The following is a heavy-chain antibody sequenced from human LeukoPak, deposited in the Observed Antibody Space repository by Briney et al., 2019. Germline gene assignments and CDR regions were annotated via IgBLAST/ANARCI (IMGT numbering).Heavy chain of an antibody. CDR2: IYYSGST. J-gene: IGHJ4*02. V-gene: IGHV4-59*11. CDR3: ARDTDSSGWYYFDY. Sequence: PSETLSLTCTVSGGSISSHYWSWIRQPPGKGLEWIGYIYYSGSTNYNPSLKSRVTMSVDTSKNQFSLKLSSVTAADTAVYYCARDTDSSGWYYFDYWGQGTLVTVSS. CDR1: GGSISSHY. D-gene: IGHD6-19*01.